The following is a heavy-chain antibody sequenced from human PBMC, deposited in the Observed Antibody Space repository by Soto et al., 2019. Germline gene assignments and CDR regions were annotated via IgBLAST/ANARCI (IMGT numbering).Heavy chain of an antibody. V-gene: IGHV4-39*07. CDR1: DGSISSSSYY. Sequence: SEPLSLTWPVSDGSISSSSYYWSWIRQPPGKGLEWIGEINHSGSTNYNPSLKSRVTISVDTSKNQFSLKLSSVTAADTAVYYCARALNWNYAHWGQGTLVNVSS. D-gene: IGHD1-7*01. CDR3: ARALNWNYAH. J-gene: IGHJ4*02. CDR2: INHSGST.